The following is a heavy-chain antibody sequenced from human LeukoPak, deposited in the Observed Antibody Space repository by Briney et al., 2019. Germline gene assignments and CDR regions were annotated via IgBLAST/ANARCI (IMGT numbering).Heavy chain of an antibody. J-gene: IGHJ6*02. V-gene: IGHV4-34*01. CDR3: ARSRYDYVWGSYRSRDYYYGMDV. Sequence: SETLSLTCAVSGGSFSGYYWSWVRQPPGKGLEWIGEINHSGSTNYNPSLKSRVTISVDTSKNQFSLKLSSVTAADTAVYYCARSRYDYVWGSYRSRDYYYGMDVWGQGTTVTVSS. CDR1: GGSFSGYY. D-gene: IGHD3-16*02. CDR2: INHSGST.